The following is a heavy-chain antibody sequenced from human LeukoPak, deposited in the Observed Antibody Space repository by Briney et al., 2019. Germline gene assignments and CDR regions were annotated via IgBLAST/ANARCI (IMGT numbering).Heavy chain of an antibody. CDR1: GGSISSGGYY. V-gene: IGHV4-31*03. CDR2: IYYSGST. J-gene: IGHJ4*02. D-gene: IGHD3-22*01. Sequence: PSQTLSLTCTVSGGSISSGGYYWSWIRQHPRKGLEWIGYIYYSGSTHYNPSLKSRVTISVDTSKNQFSLKLSSVTAADTAVYYCARSPRTVIVDYWGQGTLVTVSS. CDR3: ARSPRTVIVDY.